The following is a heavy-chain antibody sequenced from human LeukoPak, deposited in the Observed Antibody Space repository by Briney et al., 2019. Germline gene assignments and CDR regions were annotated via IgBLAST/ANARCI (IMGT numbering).Heavy chain of an antibody. CDR2: ISYDGSNK. V-gene: IGHV3-30*04. CDR1: GFTFSSYA. Sequence: PGGSLRLSCAASGFTFSSYAMHWVRQAPGKGLEWVAVISYDGSNKYYADSVKGRFTISRDNSKNTLYLQMNSLRAEDTAVYYCARVGQEQQLAGEFDCWGQGTLVTVSS. CDR3: ARVGQEQQLAGEFDC. D-gene: IGHD6-13*01. J-gene: IGHJ4*02.